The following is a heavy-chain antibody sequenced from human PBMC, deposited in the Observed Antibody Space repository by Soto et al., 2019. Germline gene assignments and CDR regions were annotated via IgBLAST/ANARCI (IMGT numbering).Heavy chain of an antibody. CDR1: GFNVSRNY. Sequence: EVQLVESGGGLVQPGGSLRLSCAASGFNVSRNYMSWVRQAPGKGLEWVSVIYSGGSKYYADSVKGRFTIARHDSENTLEIQMNSLRPEDTAVYYCARGGIVLPAGKTYREGWFDSWGQGTQVTVAS. CDR2: IYSGGSK. J-gene: IGHJ5*01. D-gene: IGHD2-2*01. V-gene: IGHV3-53*04. CDR3: ARGGIVLPAGKTYREGWFDS.